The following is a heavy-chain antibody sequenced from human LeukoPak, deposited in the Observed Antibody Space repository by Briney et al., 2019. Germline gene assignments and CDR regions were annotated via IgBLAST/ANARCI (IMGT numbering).Heavy chain of an antibody. Sequence: GGSLRLSCAASGFTFSSYNMSWVRQAPGKGLEWVSAIGGSGGSTYYADSVKGRFTISRDNSKNTLYLQMNSLRAEDTAVYYCAKWNYGYWFDPWGQGTLVTVSS. CDR1: GFTFSSYN. V-gene: IGHV3-23*01. D-gene: IGHD3-10*01. CDR3: AKWNYGYWFDP. CDR2: IGGSGGST. J-gene: IGHJ5*02.